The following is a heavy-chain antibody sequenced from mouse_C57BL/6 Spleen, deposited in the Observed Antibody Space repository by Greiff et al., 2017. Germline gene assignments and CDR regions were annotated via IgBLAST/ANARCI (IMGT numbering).Heavy chain of an antibody. Sequence: VQLQQSGPELVKPGASVKISCKASGYKFNDYYLHWVKQSHGKSLEWIGDINPNNGGTSYNQKFNGKATLTVDKSSSTAYLELRSLTSEESAVYDCARSGNYGRSYGYFDDWGTGTTVNVSS. D-gene: IGHD1-1*01. CDR1: GYKFNDYY. V-gene: IGHV1-26*01. J-gene: IGHJ1*03. CDR2: INPNNGGT. CDR3: ARSGNYGRSYGYFDD.